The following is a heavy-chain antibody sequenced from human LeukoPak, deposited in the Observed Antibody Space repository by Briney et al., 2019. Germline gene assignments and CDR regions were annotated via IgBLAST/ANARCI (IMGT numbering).Heavy chain of an antibody. CDR1: GLTFGSHG. D-gene: IGHD1-14*01. Sequence: GGSLRLSCAASGLTFGSHGMSWVRQAPGKGLEWVSTISGSGGTTYYPDSVKGRFTFSRDNSKDTLYLQMNSLRVDDTAIYYCAKSGILYSYYMDVWGKGTTVTVSS. CDR3: AKSGILYSYYMDV. CDR2: ISGSGGTT. V-gene: IGHV3-23*01. J-gene: IGHJ6*03.